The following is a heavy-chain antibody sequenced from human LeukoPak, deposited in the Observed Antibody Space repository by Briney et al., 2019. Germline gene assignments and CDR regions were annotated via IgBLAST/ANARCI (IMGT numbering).Heavy chain of an antibody. J-gene: IGHJ3*02. CDR3: VTDYGGSSGAFDI. D-gene: IGHD4-23*01. V-gene: IGHV3-21*01. CDR2: ISSSSSDI. CDR1: GFTLSSYA. Sequence: GGSLRLPCTGSGFTLSSYAMNWVRRAPGQGLEWVSSISSSSSDIYYTDSVKGRFTISRDNAKNSLYLQMNSLRAEDTAVYYCVTDYGGSSGAFDIRGQGTMVTVSS.